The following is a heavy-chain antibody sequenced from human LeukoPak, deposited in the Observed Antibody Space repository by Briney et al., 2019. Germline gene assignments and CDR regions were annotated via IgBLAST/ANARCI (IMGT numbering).Heavy chain of an antibody. CDR3: ARYMGLVPAALYYFDY. D-gene: IGHD2-2*01. CDR2: IYYSGST. V-gene: IGHV4-39*01. J-gene: IGHJ4*02. Sequence: SETLSLTCTVSGGSISSSSYYWGWIRQPPGKGLEWIGSIYYSGSTYYNPSLKSRVTISVDTSKNQFSLKLSSVTAADTAVYYCARYMGLVPAALYYFDYWGQGTLVTVSS. CDR1: GGSISSSSYY.